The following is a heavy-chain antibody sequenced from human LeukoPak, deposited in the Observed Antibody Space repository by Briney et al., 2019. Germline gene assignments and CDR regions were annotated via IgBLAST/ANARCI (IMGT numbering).Heavy chain of an antibody. CDR1: GFTFSSYG. J-gene: IGHJ6*04. CDR2: IRSDGSNK. V-gene: IGHV3-30*02. Sequence: XGGSLRLSCAASGFTFSSYGMHWVRQAPGKGLEWVTFIRSDGSNKYYADSVKGRFTISRDNAKNSLYLQMNSLRAEDTAVYYCAELGITMIGGVWGKGTTVTISS. CDR3: AELGITMIGGV. D-gene: IGHD3-10*02.